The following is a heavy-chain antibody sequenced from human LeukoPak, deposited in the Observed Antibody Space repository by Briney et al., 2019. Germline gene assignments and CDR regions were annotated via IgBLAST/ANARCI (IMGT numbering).Heavy chain of an antibody. CDR1: GYTFTGYY. J-gene: IGHJ4*02. Sequence: ASVKVSCKASGYTFTGYYMHWVRQAPGQGLEWMGWINPDSGGTNYAHKFQGRVTMTRDTSISTAYMELSRLRSDDTAVYYCAIDWGLRAIDYWGQGTLVTVSS. V-gene: IGHV1-2*02. CDR3: AIDWGLRAIDY. CDR2: INPDSGGT. D-gene: IGHD3-9*01.